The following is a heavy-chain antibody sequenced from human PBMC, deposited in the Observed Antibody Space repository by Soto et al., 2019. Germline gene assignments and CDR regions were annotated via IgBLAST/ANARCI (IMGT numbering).Heavy chain of an antibody. Sequence: PSETLSLTCTVSGGSISSGGYYWSWIRQHPGKGLEWIGYIYYSGSTYYNPSLKSRVTISVDTSKNQFSLKLSSVTAADTAVYYCAREMYYYDSSGYYYYYGMDVWGQGTTVTVSS. J-gene: IGHJ6*02. CDR3: AREMYYYDSSGYYYYYGMDV. D-gene: IGHD3-22*01. CDR2: IYYSGST. CDR1: GGSISSGGYY. V-gene: IGHV4-31*03.